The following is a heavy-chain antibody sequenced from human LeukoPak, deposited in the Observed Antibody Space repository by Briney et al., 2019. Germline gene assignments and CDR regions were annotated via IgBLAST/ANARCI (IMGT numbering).Heavy chain of an antibody. J-gene: IGHJ4*02. V-gene: IGHV3-53*01. CDR1: GFTVSSSY. CDR2: IYSGGTT. CDR3: ARQTGESTNFDN. Sequence: GGSLRLSCAASGFTVSSSYISWVRQAPGKGLEWVSAIYSGGTTYYADSVRGRFTISRDNSKNTLYLLMNGLRAEDTAMYHCARQTGESTNFDNWGQGTLVTVSS. D-gene: IGHD2-2*01.